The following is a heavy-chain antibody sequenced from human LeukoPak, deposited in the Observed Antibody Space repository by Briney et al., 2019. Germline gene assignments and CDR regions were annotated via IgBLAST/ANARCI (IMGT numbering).Heavy chain of an antibody. V-gene: IGHV1-2*02. D-gene: IGHD2-2*01. Sequence: GASVKVSCKASGYTFTSYGISWVRQAPGQGLEWMGWINPNSGGTNYAQKFQGRVTMTRDTSISTAYMELSRLRSDDTAVYYCARGADPLLGYQLRVRYMDVWGKGTTVTVSS. J-gene: IGHJ6*03. CDR2: INPNSGGT. CDR3: ARGADPLLGYQLRVRYMDV. CDR1: GYTFTSYG.